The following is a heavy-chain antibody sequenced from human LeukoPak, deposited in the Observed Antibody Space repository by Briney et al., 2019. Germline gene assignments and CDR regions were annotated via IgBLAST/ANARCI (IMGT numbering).Heavy chain of an antibody. D-gene: IGHD2-8*01. V-gene: IGHV4-61*02. CDR3: ASSPLYSPNYYYMDV. CDR2: IYTSGST. J-gene: IGHJ6*03. CDR1: GGSISSGSYY. Sequence: KPSETLSLTCTVSGGSISSGSYYWSWIRQPAGKGLEWIGRIYTSGSTNYNPSLKSRVTISVDTSKNQFSLKLSSVTAADTAVYYCASSPLYSPNYYYMDVWGKGTTVTVSS.